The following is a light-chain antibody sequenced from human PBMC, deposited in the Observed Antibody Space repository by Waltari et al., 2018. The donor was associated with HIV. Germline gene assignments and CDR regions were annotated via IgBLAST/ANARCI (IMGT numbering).Light chain of an antibody. V-gene: IGLV6-57*04. Sequence: NFMLTQPHSMSESPGKTVTISCTRSSGSIANKYVQWYQQRPGSGPATMIYENDLRPSGAPDRFAGSIDSSSNSASLTISGLKTEDEADYYCQAYDSLTVVFGGGTKLTVL. CDR3: QAYDSLTVV. CDR2: END. J-gene: IGLJ2*01. CDR1: SGSIANKY.